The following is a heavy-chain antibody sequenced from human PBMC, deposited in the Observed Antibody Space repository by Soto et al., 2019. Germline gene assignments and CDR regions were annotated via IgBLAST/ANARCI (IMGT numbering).Heavy chain of an antibody. CDR3: ARGRGELLYRLHTFADY. Sequence: GGSLRLSCAASGFTFSSYGMHWVRQAPGKGLEWVAVIWYDGSNKYYADSVKGRFTISRDNSKNTLYLQMNSLRAEDTAVYYCARGRGELLYRLHTFADYWGQGTLVTVSS. CDR1: GFTFSSYG. V-gene: IGHV3-33*01. CDR2: IWYDGSNK. D-gene: IGHD3-10*01. J-gene: IGHJ4*02.